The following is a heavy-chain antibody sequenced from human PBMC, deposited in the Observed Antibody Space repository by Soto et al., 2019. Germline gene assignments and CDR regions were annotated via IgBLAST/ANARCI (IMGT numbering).Heavy chain of an antibody. Sequence: QVQLVQSGAEVKKPGSSVKVSCKASGGTFSSYTISWVRQAPGQGLEWMGRIIPILGIANYAQKFQGRVTITADKTTSTAYMELSSLRSEDTAVYYCARDARATVGQSCSGGSCYAFDIWGQGTMVTVSS. CDR3: ARDARATVGQSCSGGSCYAFDI. CDR2: IIPILGIA. V-gene: IGHV1-69*08. D-gene: IGHD2-15*01. CDR1: GGTFSSYT. J-gene: IGHJ3*02.